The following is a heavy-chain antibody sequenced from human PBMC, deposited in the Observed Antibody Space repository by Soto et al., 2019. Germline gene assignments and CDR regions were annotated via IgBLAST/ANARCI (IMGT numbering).Heavy chain of an antibody. CDR2: INPSGGST. J-gene: IGHJ5*02. CDR3: ARVGYGKWFAP. D-gene: IGHD1-1*01. Sequence: QVQLVQSGAEVKKPGASVKVSCKASGYTFTSYYMHWVRQAPGQGLEWMGIINPSGGSTSYAQKLQGRVTMPRDTSTSTVYRELSSLRSEDTAVYYCARVGYGKWFAPWGQGTLVTVSS. V-gene: IGHV1-46*01. CDR1: GYTFTSYY.